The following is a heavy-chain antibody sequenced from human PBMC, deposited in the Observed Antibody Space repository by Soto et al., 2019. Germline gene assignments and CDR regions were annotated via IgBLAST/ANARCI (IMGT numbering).Heavy chain of an antibody. CDR2: ISGSGGST. CDR1: GFTFSSYA. J-gene: IGHJ4*02. V-gene: IGHV3-23*01. Sequence: TGGSLRLSCAASGFTFSSYAMSWVRQAPEKGLEWVSAISGSGGSTYYTDSVKGRFTISRDNSKNTLYLQMNSLIAEDTAVYYCAKVSLGAVIAVAGAYYFDYWGQGTLVTVSS. D-gene: IGHD6-19*01. CDR3: AKVSLGAVIAVAGAYYFDY.